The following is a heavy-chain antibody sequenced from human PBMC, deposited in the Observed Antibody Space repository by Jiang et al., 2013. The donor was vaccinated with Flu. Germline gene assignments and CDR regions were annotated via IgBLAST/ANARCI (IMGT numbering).Heavy chain of an antibody. CDR2: ISYDGTNK. Sequence: LLESGGGVVQPGRSLRLSCAASGFTFRIYAMHWVRQAPGKGLEWVAIISYDGTNKYYADSVKGRFTISRDNSKNMLYLQMNSLRAEDTAVYYCARELSSTIFGVGTLEYWGQGTLVTVSS. D-gene: IGHD3-3*01. J-gene: IGHJ4*02. CDR3: ARELSSTIFGVGTLEY. CDR1: GFTFRIYA. V-gene: IGHV3-30-3*01.